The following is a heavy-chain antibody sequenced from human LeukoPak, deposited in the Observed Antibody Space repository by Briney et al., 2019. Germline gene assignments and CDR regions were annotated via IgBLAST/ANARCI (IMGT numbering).Heavy chain of an antibody. J-gene: IGHJ6*02. CDR2: INAGNGNT. V-gene: IGHV1-3*01. CDR3: ARDPVLRYFDWLPYYYYYGMDV. D-gene: IGHD3-9*01. CDR1: GYTFTSYA. Sequence: ASVKVSCKASGYTFTSYAMHWVRQAPGQTLEWMGWINAGNGNTKYSQKFQGRVTITRDTSASTAYMELSSLRSEDTAVYYCARDPVLRYFDWLPYYYYYGMDVWGQGTTVTVSS.